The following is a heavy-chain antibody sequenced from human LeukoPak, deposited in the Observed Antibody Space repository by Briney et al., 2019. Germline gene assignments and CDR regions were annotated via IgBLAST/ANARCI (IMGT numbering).Heavy chain of an antibody. CDR3: SRGDPVCDFDY. V-gene: IGHV3-48*02. D-gene: IGHD5/OR15-5a*01. CDR2: ISSGSGIK. CDR1: GFTFSSYS. Sequence: GGSRRLSCAAFGFTFSSYSMNWVRQAPGRGREWVAYISSGSGIKSYTDSVRGRFTISRDDAKDSLFLQMNSLRDEDTGVYYCSRGDPVCDFDYWGQGTLVTVSS. J-gene: IGHJ4*02.